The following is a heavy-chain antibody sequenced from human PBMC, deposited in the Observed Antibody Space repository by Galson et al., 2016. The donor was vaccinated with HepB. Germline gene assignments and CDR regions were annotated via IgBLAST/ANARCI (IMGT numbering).Heavy chain of an antibody. J-gene: IGHJ5*02. V-gene: IGHV3-30*04. Sequence: SLRLSCAASGFAFSSYAMHWVRQAPGKGLEWVAVISSDGNNKYYADSVKGRFTISRDNSKNTLYLQMSSLRAEDTTVYYCARDKPSPLLWFGELSSWGQGTLVTVSS. CDR3: ARDKPSPLLWFGELSS. D-gene: IGHD3-10*01. CDR2: ISSDGNNK. CDR1: GFAFSSYA.